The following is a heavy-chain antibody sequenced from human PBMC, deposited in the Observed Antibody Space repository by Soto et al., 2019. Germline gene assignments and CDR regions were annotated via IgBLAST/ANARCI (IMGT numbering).Heavy chain of an antibody. CDR2: INPNTGGT. CDR3: ARDPIRSKWNFDH. J-gene: IGHJ2*01. CDR1: GYSFTAYY. Sequence: QVQLVQSGAEVKKPGASVKVSCKASGYSFTAYYMHWVRQAPGQGLEWMGLINPNTGGTKYAQKFPGRVTMARDTPISKAYMVRTGLTSDYSCAYYGARDPIRSKWNFDHWGRGTLVTVSS. V-gene: IGHV1-2*02.